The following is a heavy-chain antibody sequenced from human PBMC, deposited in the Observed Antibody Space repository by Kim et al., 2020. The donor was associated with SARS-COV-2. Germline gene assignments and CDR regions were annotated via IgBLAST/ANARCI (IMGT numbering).Heavy chain of an antibody. CDR1: GFTFSNFA. CDR2: ISSNGFAT. V-gene: IGHV3-23*01. CDR3: AKGGAARGWFDY. D-gene: IGHD2-15*01. Sequence: GGSLRLSCAASGFTFSNFAMSWVRQAPGKGLEWISTISSNGFATYYSDSVQGRFTVSRDSSRNTLYVQLSSLRAEDTAVYYCAKGGAARGWFDYWGQGTL. J-gene: IGHJ4*02.